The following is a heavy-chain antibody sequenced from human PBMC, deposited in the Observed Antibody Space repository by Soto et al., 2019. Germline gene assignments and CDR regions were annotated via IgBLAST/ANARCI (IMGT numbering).Heavy chain of an antibody. J-gene: IGHJ4*01. CDR2: IVGDEDITK. Sequence: EVQLVESGGGLVKPGGSLRLSCAASGFTFNSYWMQWVRHAPGKGLEWVSRIVGDEDITKNYADSVKGRSTISRDNVKNTLYLQMSRLSAEDKAVYYCVRDSHGAYWGHGTLVTVSS. V-gene: IGHV3-74*01. D-gene: IGHD4-17*01. CDR3: VRDSHGAY. CDR1: GFTFNSYW.